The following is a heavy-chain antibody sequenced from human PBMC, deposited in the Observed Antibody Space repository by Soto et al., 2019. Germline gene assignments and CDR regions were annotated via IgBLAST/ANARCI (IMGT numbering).Heavy chain of an antibody. CDR3: AKVTKRAAAGRYEYYKYGMDV. J-gene: IGHJ6*02. Sequence: HPGGSLRLSCAAAGFAFSTYAMTWVRQAPGKGLGWVSVISGSGGSSYYAASVKGRFTISRDNSKNTLFLQMNGLRAEDTAVYYCAKVTKRAAAGRYEYYKYGMDVWGQGTTVTVSS. CDR1: GFAFSTYA. CDR2: ISGSGGSS. D-gene: IGHD6-13*01. V-gene: IGHV3-23*01.